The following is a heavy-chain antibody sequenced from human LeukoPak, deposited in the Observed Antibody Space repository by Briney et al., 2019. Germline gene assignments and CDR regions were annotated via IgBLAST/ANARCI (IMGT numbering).Heavy chain of an antibody. V-gene: IGHV3-48*02. J-gene: IGHJ4*02. Sequence: GGSLRLSCAASEFTFSDHSMDWVRQAPGKGLEWVSYISSNGRIIHYADSVKGRFTISRDNAKNSLYLQMDGLRDEDTAVYYCARAGDRWAPDYWGQGTLVTVSS. CDR2: ISSNGRII. D-gene: IGHD1-26*01. CDR1: EFTFSDHS. CDR3: ARAGDRWAPDY.